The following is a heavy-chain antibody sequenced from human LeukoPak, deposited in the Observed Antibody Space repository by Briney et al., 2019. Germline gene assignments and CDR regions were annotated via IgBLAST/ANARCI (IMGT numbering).Heavy chain of an antibody. CDR3: ARDDGGLFDY. Sequence: GGSLRLSCAASGFTFSSCSMNWVRQAPGKGLEWVSSISSSSSYIYYADSVKGRFTISRDNAKNSLYLQMNSLRAEDTAVYYCARDDGGLFDYWGQGTLVTVSS. D-gene: IGHD4-23*01. CDR1: GFTFSSCS. CDR2: ISSSSSYI. J-gene: IGHJ4*02. V-gene: IGHV3-21*01.